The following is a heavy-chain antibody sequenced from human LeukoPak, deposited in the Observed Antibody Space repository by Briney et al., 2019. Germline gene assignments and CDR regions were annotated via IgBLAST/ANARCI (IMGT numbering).Heavy chain of an antibody. V-gene: IGHV1-46*01. Sequence: GASVKVSCKASGYTFTSYYMHWVRQAPGQGLEWMGVIDPSGGSTSYAQKFQGRVTMTRDTSTSTVYMELSSLRSEDTAVYYCARDLATDGFDPWGQGTLVTVSS. J-gene: IGHJ5*02. CDR3: ARDLATDGFDP. CDR1: GYTFTSYY. CDR2: IDPSGGST.